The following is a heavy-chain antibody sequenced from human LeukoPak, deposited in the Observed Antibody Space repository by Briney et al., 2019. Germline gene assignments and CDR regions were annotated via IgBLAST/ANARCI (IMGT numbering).Heavy chain of an antibody. CDR2: ISGSGGST. Sequence: PGGSLRLSCAASGFTFSSYAMSWVRQAPGKGLEWVSAISGSGGSTYYADSVKGRFTISRDNSKNTLYLQMNSLRAEDTAVYYCAKDQEYSSGWSPFDYWGQGTLVTVSS. V-gene: IGHV3-23*01. CDR1: GFTFSSYA. D-gene: IGHD6-19*01. CDR3: AKDQEYSSGWSPFDY. J-gene: IGHJ4*02.